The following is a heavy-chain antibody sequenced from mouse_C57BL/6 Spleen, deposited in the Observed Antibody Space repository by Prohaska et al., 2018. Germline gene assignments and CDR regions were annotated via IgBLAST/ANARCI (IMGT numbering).Heavy chain of an antibody. CDR3: ASLFGYYGSSYGAY. D-gene: IGHD1-1*01. Sequence: QVQLQQPGAELVKPGASVKMSSKASGYTFTSYWITWVKQRPGQGLEWIGDIYPGSGSTNYNEKFKSKATLTVDTSSSTAYMQLSSLTSEDSAVYYCASLFGYYGSSYGAYWGQGTLVTVSA. V-gene: IGHV1-55*01. CDR2: IYPGSGST. J-gene: IGHJ3*01. CDR1: GYTFTSYW.